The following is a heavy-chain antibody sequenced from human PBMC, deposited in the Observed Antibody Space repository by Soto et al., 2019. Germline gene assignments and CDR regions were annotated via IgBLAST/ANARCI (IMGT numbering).Heavy chain of an antibody. CDR2: IIPIFGTA. CDR3: ASPRKPRSYCSGGSCYSVGLGR. V-gene: IGHV1-69*13. D-gene: IGHD2-15*01. J-gene: IGHJ4*02. Sequence: ASVKVSCKASGGTFSSYAISWVRQAPGQGLEWMGGIIPIFGTANYAQKFQGRVTITADESTSTAYMELSSLRSEDTAVYYCASPRKPRSYCSGGSCYSVGLGRCGQGTLVTVSS. CDR1: GGTFSSYA.